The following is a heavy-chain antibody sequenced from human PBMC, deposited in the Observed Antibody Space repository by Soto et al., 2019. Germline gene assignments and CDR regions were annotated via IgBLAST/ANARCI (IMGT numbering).Heavy chain of an antibody. D-gene: IGHD3-9*01. Sequence: PGGSLRLSCAASEFTFSDYYMTWIRQAPGKGLEWVSYISSSGRTINYADSVKGRFTISRDNAKNSLYLQMNSLRAEDTAVYYCARGTNFDWLIPRDYYLDYWGQGTLVAVSS. CDR2: ISSSGRTI. V-gene: IGHV3-11*01. CDR1: EFTFSDYY. J-gene: IGHJ4*02. CDR3: ARGTNFDWLIPRDYYLDY.